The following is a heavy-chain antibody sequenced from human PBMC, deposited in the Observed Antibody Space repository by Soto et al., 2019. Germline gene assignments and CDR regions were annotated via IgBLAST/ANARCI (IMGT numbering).Heavy chain of an antibody. V-gene: IGHV1-58*02. J-gene: IGHJ5*02. CDR1: GFTFTSSA. CDR3: AAGPFDYDILTGYYRATNWFDP. Sequence: GASVKVSCKASGFTFTSSAMQWVRQARGQRLEWIGWIVVGSGNTNYAQKFQERVTITRDMSTSTAYMELSSLRSEDTAVYYCAAGPFDYDILTGYYRATNWFDPWGQGTLVTVSS. D-gene: IGHD3-9*01. CDR2: IVVGSGNT.